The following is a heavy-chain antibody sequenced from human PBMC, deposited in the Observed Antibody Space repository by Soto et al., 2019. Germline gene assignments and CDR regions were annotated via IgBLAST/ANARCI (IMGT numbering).Heavy chain of an antibody. V-gene: IGHV3-30-3*01. CDR2: ISYDGSNK. Sequence: GGSLILSCAASGLTFSSYAMHWVRQAPGTAVDSGAVISYDGSNKYYADSVKGRFTISRDNSKNTLYLQMNSLRAEDTAVYYCARTISIAAAGTARIRDYYYYGMDVWGQGTTVTVSS. CDR3: ARTISIAAAGTARIRDYYYYGMDV. D-gene: IGHD6-13*01. J-gene: IGHJ6*02. CDR1: GLTFSSYA.